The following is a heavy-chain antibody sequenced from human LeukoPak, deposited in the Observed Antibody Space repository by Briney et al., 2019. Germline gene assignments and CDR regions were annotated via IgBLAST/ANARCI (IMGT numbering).Heavy chain of an antibody. Sequence: GGSLRLSCEASGFIFSRDSMNWVRQAPGKGLEWISYISHDSGVRYYADSVRGRFTISRDNAKNSLYLQMNSLRAEDTAVYYCARRYSSGWYVWFDPWGQGTLVTVSS. J-gene: IGHJ5*02. CDR1: GFIFSRDS. CDR3: ARRYSSGWYVWFDP. V-gene: IGHV3-48*01. CDR2: ISHDSGVR. D-gene: IGHD6-19*01.